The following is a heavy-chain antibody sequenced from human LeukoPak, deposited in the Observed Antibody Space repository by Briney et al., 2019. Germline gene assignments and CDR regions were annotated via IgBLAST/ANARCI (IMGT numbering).Heavy chain of an antibody. D-gene: IGHD1-1*01. CDR1: GGSISGNNW. V-gene: IGHV4-4*02. Sequence: SETLSLTCAVSGGSISGNNWWGWVRQPPGKGLEWIGEIYHSGSPNYNPSLKSRVTISVDKSRNHFSLNLSSVTAADTAVYYCARVNINNWHSCDYWGQGTLVTVSS. J-gene: IGHJ4*02. CDR2: IYHSGSP. CDR3: ARVNINNWHSCDY.